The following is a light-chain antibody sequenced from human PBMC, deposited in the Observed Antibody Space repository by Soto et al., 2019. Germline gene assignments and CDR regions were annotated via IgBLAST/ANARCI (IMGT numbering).Light chain of an antibody. J-gene: IGKJ5*01. V-gene: IGKV1-5*01. CDR3: QQSDTYPLT. Sequence: DIQMTQSPSTLSASVGDRVTITCRASQSIGTWLAWYQHRPGKAPSLLIYDASTLRSGVPSRFSGSGSGTEITLTISSLQADDFATYYCQQSDTYPLTFGQGTRLEI. CDR2: DAS. CDR1: QSIGTW.